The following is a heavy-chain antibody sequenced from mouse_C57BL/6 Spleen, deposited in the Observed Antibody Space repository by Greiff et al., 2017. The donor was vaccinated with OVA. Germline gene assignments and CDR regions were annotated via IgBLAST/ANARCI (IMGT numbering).Heavy chain of an antibody. CDR1: GFTFSSYG. CDR3: ARHQDYEEGFDY. J-gene: IGHJ2*01. V-gene: IGHV5-6*01. Sequence: EVKLMESGGDLVKPGGSLKLSCAASGFTFSSYGMSWVRQTPDKRLEWVATISSGGSYTYYPDSVKGRFTISRDNAKNTLYLQMSSLKSEDTAMYYCARHQDYEEGFDYWGQGTTLTVSS. D-gene: IGHD1-1*01. CDR2: ISSGGSYT.